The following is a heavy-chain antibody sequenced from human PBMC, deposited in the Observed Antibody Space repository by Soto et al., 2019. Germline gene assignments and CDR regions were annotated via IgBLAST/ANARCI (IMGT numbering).Heavy chain of an antibody. V-gene: IGHV3-30*19. CDR2: TSYDGSDK. D-gene: IGHD3-16*01. CDR1: GFTFRSYV. J-gene: IGHJ1*01. CDR3: ARWGTTGGLDV. Sequence: QVQLVESGGGVVQPGTSLRVSCVGSGFTFRSYVIHWVRQAPGKGLEWVALTSYDGSDKYYGDSVRGLFTISRDNSRNTVDLQIDRLRLEDTALYYCARWGTTGGLDVWGQGTLVAVSS.